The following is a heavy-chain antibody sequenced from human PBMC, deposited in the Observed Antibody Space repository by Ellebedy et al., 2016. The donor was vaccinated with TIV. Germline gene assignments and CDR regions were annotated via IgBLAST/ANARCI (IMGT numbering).Heavy chain of an antibody. CDR2: INPNDGST. Sequence: AASVKVSCKASGYLFTIYYMHWVRQAPGHGLEWMGIINPNDGSTDYAQKFQDRFTMTRDTSTTTVYMELSSLRSDDTAVYFCAREVGRGWFDPWGQGTLVTVSS. CDR3: AREVGRGWFDP. J-gene: IGHJ5*02. V-gene: IGHV1-46*01. CDR1: GYLFTIYY.